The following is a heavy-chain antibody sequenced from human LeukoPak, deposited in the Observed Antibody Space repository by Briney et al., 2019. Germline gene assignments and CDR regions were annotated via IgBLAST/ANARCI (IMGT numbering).Heavy chain of an antibody. CDR3: ARDHNWGPDY. CDR1: GYTFTDNY. Sequence: ASAKVSCKALGYTFTDNYFHWLRQAPRQGIEWMGWIHPGRGDTNIAQKFQVRVSLTRDMSISTAYMELSRLTSDDTAVYYCARDHNWGPDYWGQGTLVSVSS. D-gene: IGHD7-27*01. J-gene: IGHJ4*02. CDR2: IHPGRGDT. V-gene: IGHV1-2*02.